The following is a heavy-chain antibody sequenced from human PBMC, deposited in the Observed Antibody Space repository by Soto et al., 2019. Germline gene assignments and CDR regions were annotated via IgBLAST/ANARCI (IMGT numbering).Heavy chain of an antibody. CDR2: ISSSSSYI. CDR3: AKEGAAAGYGMDV. J-gene: IGHJ6*02. Sequence: LRLSCAASGFTFSSYSMNWVRQAPGKGLEWVSSISSSSSYIYYADSVKGRFTISRDNAKNSLYLQMNSLRAEDTAVYYCAKEGAAAGYGMDVWGQGTTVTVSS. V-gene: IGHV3-21*01. D-gene: IGHD6-13*01. CDR1: GFTFSSYS.